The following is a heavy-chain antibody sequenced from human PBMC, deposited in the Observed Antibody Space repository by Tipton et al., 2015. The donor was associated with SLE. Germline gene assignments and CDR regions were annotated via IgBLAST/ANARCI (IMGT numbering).Heavy chain of an antibody. Sequence: TLSLTCTVSGGSMTSYYWYWIRQPAGKGLEWIGRVFSSGSTDYNPSPKSRVTMSLDTSKSHFSLKLTTVTAADTAVYYCARGEKYSSGWSDGQSYYFDFWGQGTLVTVSS. V-gene: IGHV4-4*07. CDR1: GGSMTSYY. D-gene: IGHD6-19*01. CDR3: ARGEKYSSGWSDGQSYYFDF. CDR2: VFSSGST. J-gene: IGHJ4*02.